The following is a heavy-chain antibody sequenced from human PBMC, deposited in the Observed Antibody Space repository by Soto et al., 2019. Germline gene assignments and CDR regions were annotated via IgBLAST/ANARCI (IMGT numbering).Heavy chain of an antibody. V-gene: IGHV4-4*02. D-gene: IGHD3-3*01. J-gene: IGHJ4*02. CDR2: ISHSVSA. CDR3: TRDGHYGYGLAF. Sequence: QVQLQESGPGLVKPSETLTLTCAVSGASISTGKWWSWVRQPPGKGLEGIGEISHSVSANYNPALRSRVTIEADKSKIQFSPQLSVTAAYTAMYYCTRDGHYGYGLAFWGQGTLVTVSS. CDR1: GASISTGKW.